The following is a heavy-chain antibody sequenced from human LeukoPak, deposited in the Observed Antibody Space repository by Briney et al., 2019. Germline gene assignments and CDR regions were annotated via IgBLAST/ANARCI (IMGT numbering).Heavy chain of an antibody. CDR1: GYSFTSYW. CDR3: ARLHGTYYYDSSGYYSPRYFDL. Sequence: GGSLKISCKGSGYSFTSYWIGWVRQMPGKGLEWMGIIYPGDSDTRYSPSFQGQVTISADKSISTAYLQWSSLKASDTAMYYCARLHGTYYYDSSGYYSPRYFDLWGRGTLVTVSS. V-gene: IGHV5-51*01. CDR2: IYPGDSDT. J-gene: IGHJ2*01. D-gene: IGHD3-22*01.